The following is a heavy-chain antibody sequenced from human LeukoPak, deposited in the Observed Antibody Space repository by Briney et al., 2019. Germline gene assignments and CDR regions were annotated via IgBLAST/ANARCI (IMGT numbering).Heavy chain of an antibody. V-gene: IGHV3-7*03. J-gene: IGHJ3*02. CDR3: ARGDYYGSGTYYHNAFDI. D-gene: IGHD3-10*01. CDR1: GFTFSSYW. Sequence: GGSLRLSCAASGFTFSSYWMSWVRQAPGKGLEWVANIKQDGGLKFYVDSVKGRFTISRDNAKNSLYLQMKSLRAEYTAVYYCARGDYYGSGTYYHNAFDIWGQETMVTVSS. CDR2: IKQDGGLK.